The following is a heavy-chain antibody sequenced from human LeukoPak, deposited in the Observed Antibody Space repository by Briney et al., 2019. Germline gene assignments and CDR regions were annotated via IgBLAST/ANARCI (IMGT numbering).Heavy chain of an antibody. D-gene: IGHD6-19*01. CDR3: ARHSSGWYPAFDI. J-gene: IGHJ3*02. CDR1: GGSVSDYY. Sequence: ASETLSLTCTISGGSVSDYYWSWIRQSPGKGLEWIGYIYHTGSTSYSPSLKSRVTISADTSQNQFSLKLSSVTAADTAVYYCARHSSGWYPAFDIWGQRTMVTVSS. CDR2: IYHTGST. V-gene: IGHV4-59*02.